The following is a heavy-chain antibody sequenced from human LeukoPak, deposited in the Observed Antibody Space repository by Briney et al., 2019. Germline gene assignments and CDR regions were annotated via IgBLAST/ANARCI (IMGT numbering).Heavy chain of an antibody. CDR3: VRQQTPHRNLAH. J-gene: IGHJ4*02. D-gene: IGHD1-14*01. V-gene: IGHV3-13*01. CDR1: GFTFSSYA. CDR2: IGTAGDT. Sequence: GGSLRLSCATSGFTFSSYAMHWVRHATGKGLEWVSAIGTAGDTFYPGSVKGRFTISRENAKNSLSLQMNSLRAEDTAVYYCVRQQTPHRNLAHWGQGPLVTVSS.